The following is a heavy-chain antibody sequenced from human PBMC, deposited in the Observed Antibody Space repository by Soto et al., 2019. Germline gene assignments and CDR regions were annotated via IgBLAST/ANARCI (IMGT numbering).Heavy chain of an antibody. CDR2: ISAYNGNT. CDR3: AKDRDGYNWGYFDY. J-gene: IGHJ4*02. V-gene: IGHV1-18*01. D-gene: IGHD5-12*01. Sequence: ASVKVSCKASGYTFTSYGISWVRQAPGQGLEWMGWISAYNGNTNYAQKLQGRVTMTTDTSTSTAYMELRSLRSDDTAVYYCAKDRDGYNWGYFDYWGQGTLVTVSS. CDR1: GYTFTSYG.